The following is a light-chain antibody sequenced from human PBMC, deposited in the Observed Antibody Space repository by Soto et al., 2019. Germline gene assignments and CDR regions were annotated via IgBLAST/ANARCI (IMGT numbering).Light chain of an antibody. J-gene: IGKJ1*01. CDR3: QQYSSYSWT. CDR2: DAS. CDR1: QSISSW. V-gene: IGKV1-5*01. Sequence: QMTQAPSTLSASVGDRVTITCRASQSISSWLAWYQQKPGKAPKLLIYDASSLESGVPSRFSGSGSGTEFTLTISSLQPDDFATYYCQQYSSYSWTFGQGTKVDIK.